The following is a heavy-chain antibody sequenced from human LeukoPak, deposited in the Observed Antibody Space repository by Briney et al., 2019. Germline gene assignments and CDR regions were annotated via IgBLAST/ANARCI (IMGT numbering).Heavy chain of an antibody. CDR2: ISSGGTYK. V-gene: IGHV3-21*01. Sequence: GGSRRLSCAASGFTFSDYTMNWVRQAPGKGLEWVSSISSGGTYKYYADSVKGRFTISRDNAQNSLYLQMNSLRAEDSSVYYCARPTTVTTISADAFDIWGQGTMVTVSS. J-gene: IGHJ3*02. CDR3: ARPTTVTTISADAFDI. D-gene: IGHD4-17*01. CDR1: GFTFSDYT.